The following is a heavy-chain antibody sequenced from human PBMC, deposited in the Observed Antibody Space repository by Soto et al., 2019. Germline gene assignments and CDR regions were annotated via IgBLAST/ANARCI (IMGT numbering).Heavy chain of an antibody. J-gene: IGHJ4*02. CDR1: GGSISDNDYY. Sequence: PSETLSLTCTVSGGSISDNDYYWNWIRQPPGKGLEWIGIISHTGTAYYNPSLESRVAMSVGTSETQFSLNLSSVTAADTAVYYCGRISSHGDYAYWGQGTLVTVSS. CDR2: ISHTGTA. D-gene: IGHD4-17*01. CDR3: GRISSHGDYAY. V-gene: IGHV4-39*01.